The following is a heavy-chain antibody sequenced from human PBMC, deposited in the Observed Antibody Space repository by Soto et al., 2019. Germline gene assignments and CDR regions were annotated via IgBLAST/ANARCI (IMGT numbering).Heavy chain of an antibody. Sequence: GGSLSLSCAASGFTFDDYAMHWVRQAPGKGLEWVSGISWNSGSIAYADSVKGRFTISRDNGKNSLHLQMNSLRAEDTALYYCAKDRVAMAGMGFDYWGQGTLVTVSS. CDR3: AKDRVAMAGMGFDY. CDR1: GFTFDDYA. V-gene: IGHV3-9*01. CDR2: ISWNSGSI. D-gene: IGHD6-19*01. J-gene: IGHJ4*02.